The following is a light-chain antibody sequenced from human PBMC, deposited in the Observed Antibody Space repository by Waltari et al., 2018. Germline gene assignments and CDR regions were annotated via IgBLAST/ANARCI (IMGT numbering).Light chain of an antibody. Sequence: DIQMTQSPSSLSASVGDRVTINCRDSQYISNWLAWYKQKPGKAPNLFIYKASILQSGVLSMFSGSGSGTDFTLTISSLQPEDFATYYCQQYNSAPRTFGQGTKVEFK. CDR2: KAS. J-gene: IGKJ1*01. V-gene: IGKV1-5*03. CDR3: QQYNSAPRT. CDR1: QYISNW.